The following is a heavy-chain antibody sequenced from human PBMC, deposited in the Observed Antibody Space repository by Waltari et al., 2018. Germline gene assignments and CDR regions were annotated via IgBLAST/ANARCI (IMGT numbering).Heavy chain of an antibody. CDR1: GFPYSSYE. CDR3: ARDPGTSAGFDYFDY. J-gene: IGHJ4*02. D-gene: IGHD6-13*01. CDR2: VSSSGSKV. Sequence: EVQLVEYGGGLVKPGGSLRLSWVASGFPYSSYELNWVSQAPGKGLEWVSYVSSSGSKVHHADSVKARFTIFRDNAKNSLFLQMNSLRAEDTAVYYCARDPGTSAGFDYFDYWGQGTLVTVSS. V-gene: IGHV3-48*03.